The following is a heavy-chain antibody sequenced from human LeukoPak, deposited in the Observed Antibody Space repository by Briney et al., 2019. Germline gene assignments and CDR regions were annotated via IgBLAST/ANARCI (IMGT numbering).Heavy chain of an antibody. Sequence: SETLSLTCTVSGGSISSYYWSWIRQPPGKGLEWFGYIYYSGSTNYNPSLKSRVTISVDTSKNQFSLKLSSVTAADTAVYYCARVGPLYYDSSGYPIYYYYMDVWGKGTTVTVSS. D-gene: IGHD3-22*01. V-gene: IGHV4-59*01. CDR3: ARVGPLYYDSSGYPIYYYYMDV. CDR1: GGSISSYY. CDR2: IYYSGST. J-gene: IGHJ6*03.